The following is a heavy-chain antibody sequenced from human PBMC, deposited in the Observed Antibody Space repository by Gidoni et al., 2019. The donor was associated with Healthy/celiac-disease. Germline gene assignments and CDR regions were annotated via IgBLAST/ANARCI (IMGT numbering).Heavy chain of an antibody. Sequence: QVQLVQSGAEVQKPGASVKVSCTAAGYTFTSYGISWVRQAPGQGLEWMGWTSAYNGNTNYAQKLQGSVTMTTDTSPSTAYLELRSLRSDDTAVYYCARDLDSSSWYGYWGQGTLVTVSS. D-gene: IGHD6-13*01. CDR3: ARDLDSSSWYGY. CDR1: GYTFTSYG. V-gene: IGHV1-18*01. CDR2: TSAYNGNT. J-gene: IGHJ4*02.